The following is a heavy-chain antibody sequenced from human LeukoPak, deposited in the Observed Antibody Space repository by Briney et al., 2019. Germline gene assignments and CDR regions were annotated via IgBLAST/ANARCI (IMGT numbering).Heavy chain of an antibody. CDR3: ARHDPRGKAARLGYFDY. D-gene: IGHD6-6*01. Sequence: SETLSLTCTVSGGSISGYYWTWIRQPPGKGLEWIGYIYYSGSTNYNPSLKSRVTVSVDTSKNQFSLKLSSVTAADTAVYYCARHDPRGKAARLGYFDYWGQGTLVTVSS. CDR1: GGSISGYY. J-gene: IGHJ4*02. V-gene: IGHV4-59*08. CDR2: IYYSGST.